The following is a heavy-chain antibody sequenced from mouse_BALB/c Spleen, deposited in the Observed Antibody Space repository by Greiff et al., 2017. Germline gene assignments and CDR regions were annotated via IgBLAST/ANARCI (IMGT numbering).Heavy chain of an antibody. V-gene: IGHV2-6-7*01. Sequence: VQVVESGPGLVAPSQSLSITCTVSGFSLTGYGVNWVRQPPGKGLEWLGMIWGDGSTDYNSALKSRLSISKDNSKSQVFLKMNSLQTDDTARYYCAREGSTMITTGFAYWGQGTLVTVSA. J-gene: IGHJ3*01. D-gene: IGHD2-4*01. CDR1: GFSLTGYG. CDR3: AREGSTMITTGFAY. CDR2: IWGDGST.